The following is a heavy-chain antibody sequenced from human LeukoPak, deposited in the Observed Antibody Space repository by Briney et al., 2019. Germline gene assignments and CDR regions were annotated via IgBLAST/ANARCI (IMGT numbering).Heavy chain of an antibody. J-gene: IGHJ4*02. Sequence: SETLSLTCTVSGGSISSRSYYWGWIRQPPGKGLEWIGYIYYTGSPYYNSSLKSRVTISVDTSKNQFSLKLSSVTAADTAVYYCARSGSGSYYGDYFDCWGQGTLVTVSS. V-gene: IGHV4-39*01. CDR2: IYYTGSP. D-gene: IGHD1-26*01. CDR1: GGSISSRSYY. CDR3: ARSGSGSYYGDYFDC.